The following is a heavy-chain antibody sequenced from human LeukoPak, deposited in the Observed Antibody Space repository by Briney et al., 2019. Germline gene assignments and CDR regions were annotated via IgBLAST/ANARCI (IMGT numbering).Heavy chain of an antibody. D-gene: IGHD2-2*01. V-gene: IGHV4-4*07. J-gene: IGHJ4*02. CDR3: ARHVGYCSSTSCYAGYFDY. CDR1: GDSISSYY. Sequence: SETLSLTCTVSGDSISSYYWSWIRQPAGKGLEWIGHIYTSGSTNYNPSLKSRVTMSVDTSKNQFSLKLSSATAADTAVYYCARHVGYCSSTSCYAGYFDYWGQGTLVTVSS. CDR2: IYTSGST.